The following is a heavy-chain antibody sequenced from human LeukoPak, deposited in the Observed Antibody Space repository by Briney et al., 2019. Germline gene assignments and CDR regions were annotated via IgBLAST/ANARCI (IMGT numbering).Heavy chain of an antibody. Sequence: SGGPLNLPFAASGLPFIGYAMSWVRRPPGKGLEWVSTISGGGGSTYYADSVKGRFTISRDNSKNTLYLQMNSLRAEDTAVYYCAEVFVGWGQGTLVTVSS. J-gene: IGHJ4*02. V-gene: IGHV3-23*01. CDR3: AEVFVG. CDR2: ISGGGGST. CDR1: GLPFIGYA. D-gene: IGHD1-14*01.